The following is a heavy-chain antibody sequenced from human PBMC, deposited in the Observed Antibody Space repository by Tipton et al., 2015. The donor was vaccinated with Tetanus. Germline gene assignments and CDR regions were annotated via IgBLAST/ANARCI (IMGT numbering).Heavy chain of an antibody. Sequence: TLSLTCTVSGGSISNYYWSWIRQPPGKGLEWIGYIYYTGSTNYNPSLKSRVTISIDTSKNQLSLKLSSVTAADTAVYYCARRAGTSRFDYWGQGTLVTVSS. V-gene: IGHV4-59*01. CDR1: GGSISNYY. CDR2: IYYTGST. D-gene: IGHD1-7*01. CDR3: ARRAGTSRFDY. J-gene: IGHJ4*02.